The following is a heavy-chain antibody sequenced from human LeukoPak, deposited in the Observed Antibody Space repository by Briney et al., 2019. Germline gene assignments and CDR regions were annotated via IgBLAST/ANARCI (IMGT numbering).Heavy chain of an antibody. D-gene: IGHD3-16*01. CDR2: ISSGGART. CDR3: ARGSAFGGAYYYYYMDV. CDR1: GFTFSSYA. Sequence: GGSLRLSCAASGFTFSSYAMSWVRQAPGKGLEWVSAISSGGARTYYADSVKGRLTISRDNSKTTLFLQMNSLRADDTAVYYCARGSAFGGAYYYYYMDVWGKGTTVTVSS. J-gene: IGHJ6*03. V-gene: IGHV3-23*01.